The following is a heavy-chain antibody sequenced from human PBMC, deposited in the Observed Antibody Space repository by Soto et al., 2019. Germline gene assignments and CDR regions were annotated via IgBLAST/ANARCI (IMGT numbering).Heavy chain of an antibody. J-gene: IGHJ4*02. CDR3: ARMVYDGSGPLFDY. V-gene: IGHV4-31*03. Sequence: QVQLQESGPGLVKPSQTLSLTCTVSGGSISSGGYYWSWIRQHPGKGLEWIGYIYYSGSTYYNPSLTSRVTISVDTSKNQFSLKLSSVPAADTAVYYCARMVYDGSGPLFDYWGQGTLVTVSS. D-gene: IGHD3-10*01. CDR1: GGSISSGGYY. CDR2: IYYSGST.